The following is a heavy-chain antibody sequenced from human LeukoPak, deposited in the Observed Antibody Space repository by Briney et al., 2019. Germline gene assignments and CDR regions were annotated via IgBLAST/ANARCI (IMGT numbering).Heavy chain of an antibody. CDR3: AREDTAMVGPFDY. J-gene: IGHJ4*02. CDR2: ISSNGGST. Sequence: GGSLRLSCSASGFTFSSYAMHWVRQAPGKGLEYVSAISSNGGSTYYADSVKGRFTISRDNSKNTLYLQMNSLRAEDTAVYYCAREDTAMVGPFDYWGQGTLVTVSS. D-gene: IGHD5-18*01. V-gene: IGHV3-64*04. CDR1: GFTFSSYA.